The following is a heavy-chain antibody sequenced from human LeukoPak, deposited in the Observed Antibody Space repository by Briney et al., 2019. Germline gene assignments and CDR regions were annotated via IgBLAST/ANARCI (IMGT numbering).Heavy chain of an antibody. D-gene: IGHD3-10*01. J-gene: IGHJ5*02. CDR3: ARVLYYGSGGRSWFDP. CDR1: GGTFSSYA. CDR2: IIPIFGTA. V-gene: IGHV1-69*05. Sequence: SVKVSCKASGGTFSSYAISWVRQAPGQGLEWMGGIIPIFGTANYAQKFQGRVTITTDESTSTAYMELSSLRSEDTAVYYCARVLYYGSGGRSWFDPWGQGTLVTVSS.